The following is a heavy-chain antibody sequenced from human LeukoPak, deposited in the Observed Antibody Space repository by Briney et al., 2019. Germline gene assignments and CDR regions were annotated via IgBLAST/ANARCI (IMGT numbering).Heavy chain of an antibody. V-gene: IGHV3-23*01. CDR3: ARDGGDIVVVPAAMYYYYYGMDV. CDR1: GFTFSSYA. Sequence: GGSLRLSCAASGFTFSSYAMSWVRQAPGKGLEWVSAISGSGGSTYYADSVKGRFTISRDNSKNTLYLQMNSLRAEDTAVYYCARDGGDIVVVPAAMYYYYYGMDVWGQGTTVTVSS. J-gene: IGHJ6*02. CDR2: ISGSGGST. D-gene: IGHD2-2*01.